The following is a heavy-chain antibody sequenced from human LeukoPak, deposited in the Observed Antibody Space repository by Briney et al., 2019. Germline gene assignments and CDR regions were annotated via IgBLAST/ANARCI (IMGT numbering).Heavy chain of an antibody. D-gene: IGHD3-16*01. CDR3: AREFDYYYYGMDV. CDR2: INPNSGGT. CDR1: GYTFTGYY. Sequence: ASVKVSCKASGYTFTGYYMHWVRQAPGQGLEWMGRINPNSGGTNYAQKFQGRVTMTRDTSISTAYMELSRLRSEDTAVYYCAREFDYYYYGMDVWGQGTTVTVSS. V-gene: IGHV1-2*06. J-gene: IGHJ6*02.